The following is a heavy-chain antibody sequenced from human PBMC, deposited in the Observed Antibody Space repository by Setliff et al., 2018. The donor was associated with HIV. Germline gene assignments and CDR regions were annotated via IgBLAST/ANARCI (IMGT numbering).Heavy chain of an antibody. CDR2: VFPDDSDT. D-gene: IGHD3-10*01. CDR1: GYSFTTLW. J-gene: IGHJ4*02. CDR3: VRSMGFKATTRLDF. Sequence: ESLKISCQASGYSFTTLWIAWVRQMPGKGLEWMGMVFPDDSDTRYSPSFQGQVSMSADKSINTAYLQWSSLKASDTAVYYCVRSMGFKATTRLDFWGPGTLVTVSS. V-gene: IGHV5-51*01.